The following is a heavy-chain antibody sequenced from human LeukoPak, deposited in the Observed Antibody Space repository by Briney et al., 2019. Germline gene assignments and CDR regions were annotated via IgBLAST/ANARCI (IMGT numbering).Heavy chain of an antibody. J-gene: IGHJ4*02. V-gene: IGHV4-31*03. CDR1: GGSISSGGYY. D-gene: IGHD3-3*01. CDR2: IYYSGST. CDR3: ASYHITNNRFDY. Sequence: KSSETLSLTCTVSGGSISSGGYYWSWIRQHPGKGLEWIGYIYYSGSTYYNPSLKSRVTISVDTPKNQFSLKLSSVTAAYTAVYYGASYHITNNRFDYWGQGTLVTVSS.